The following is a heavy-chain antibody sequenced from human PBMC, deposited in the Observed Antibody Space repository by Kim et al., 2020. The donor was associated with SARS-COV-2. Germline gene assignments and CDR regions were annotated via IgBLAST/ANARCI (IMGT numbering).Heavy chain of an antibody. J-gene: IGHJ4*02. Sequence: YNPSLKSRVTISVDTSKNQFSLKLSSVTAADTAVYYCARLNVDTAMVYDYWGQGTLVTVSS. CDR3: ARLNVDTAMVYDY. D-gene: IGHD5-18*01. V-gene: IGHV4-31*02.